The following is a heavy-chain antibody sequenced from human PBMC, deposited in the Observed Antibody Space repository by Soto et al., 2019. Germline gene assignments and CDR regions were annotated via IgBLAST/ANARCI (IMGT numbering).Heavy chain of an antibody. CDR2: IYYSGST. V-gene: IGHV4-59*01. Sequence: QVQLQESGPGLVKPSETLSLTCTVSGGSISSYYWSWIRQPPGKGLEWIGYIYYSGSTNYNPSLKSRATISVDPSMNPFSLKLSSLTAADTAVYYWARAYGGYADYWGQGALVTVSS. CDR1: GGSISSYY. D-gene: IGHD5-12*01. J-gene: IGHJ4*02. CDR3: ARAYGGYADY.